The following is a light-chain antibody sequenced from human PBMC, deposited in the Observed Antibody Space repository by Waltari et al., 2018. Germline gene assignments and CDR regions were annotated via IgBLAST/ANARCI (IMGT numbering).Light chain of an antibody. CDR2: WAS. CDR3: EQYYGSPYT. Sequence: DTVMIQSPESLAVSLGETATLTCTSSQSLFANNRNYFGWYQQKPGQPPRMLLYWASTRESGVPDRFSGSGFGTYFTLTINNVQAEDAAVYYCEQYYGSPYTFGQGTRLEIK. J-gene: IGKJ2*01. CDR1: QSLFANNRNY. V-gene: IGKV4-1*01.